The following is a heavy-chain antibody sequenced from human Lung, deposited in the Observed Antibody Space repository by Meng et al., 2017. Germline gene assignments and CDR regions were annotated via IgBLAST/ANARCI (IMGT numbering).Heavy chain of an antibody. CDR1: GGSFSGYY. CDR2: ISHSGST. CDR3: TRAPLPAGRGLKNWFEP. J-gene: IGHJ5*02. Sequence: QVQLQQWGAGLLKPSETLSLTCGVYGGSFSGYYWSWIRQPPGKGLEWIGEISHSGSTNYNPSLKSRATISVDTSKNQFSLQLTSVTAADTAMYYCTRAPLPAGRGLKNWFEPWGQGTLVTVSS. D-gene: IGHD2-2*01. V-gene: IGHV4-34*01.